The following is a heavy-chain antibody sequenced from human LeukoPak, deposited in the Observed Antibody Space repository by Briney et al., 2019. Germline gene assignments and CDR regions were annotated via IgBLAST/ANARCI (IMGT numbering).Heavy chain of an antibody. Sequence: GGSLRLSCAASGFTFSNYAMTWVRQAPGKGLEWVSSISTSGESTYYADSVKGRFTISRDNSKNTLYLHMNSLRAEDTAIYYCAKDALRLCSSTSCYPNWFDPWGQGTLVTVSS. CDR2: ISTSGEST. D-gene: IGHD2-2*01. CDR1: GFTFSNYA. V-gene: IGHV3-23*01. J-gene: IGHJ5*02. CDR3: AKDALRLCSSTSCYPNWFDP.